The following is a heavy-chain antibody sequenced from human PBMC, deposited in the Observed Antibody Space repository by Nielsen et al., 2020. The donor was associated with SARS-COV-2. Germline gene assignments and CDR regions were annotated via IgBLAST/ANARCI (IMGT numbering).Heavy chain of an antibody. Sequence: SVKVSCKASGDTLSSHGLFWVRQAPGQGLEWIGEIIRLSGANYAQKFQGRVTITADGSTSTAYMELSSLRSEDTAMYYCARGSQGQQLNYYMDVWGKGTTVTVSS. V-gene: IGHV1-69*13. J-gene: IGHJ6*03. CDR2: IIRLSGA. CDR1: GDTLSSHG. D-gene: IGHD4-11*01. CDR3: ARGSQGQQLNYYMDV.